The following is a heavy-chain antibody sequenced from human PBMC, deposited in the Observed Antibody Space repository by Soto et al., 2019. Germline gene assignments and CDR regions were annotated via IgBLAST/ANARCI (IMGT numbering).Heavy chain of an antibody. CDR2: VDPNGGGS. CDR3: ATLVDYGDFEGFDF. D-gene: IGHD4-17*01. Sequence: QGQLLQSGAEVKKPGASVKVSCKTSGYSFTDYKLHWVRQAPGQGLEWMGWVDPNGGGSNSAQKFQGSVTMTWDTSITTAYLDLTRLTNNDTATYFCATLVDYGDFEGFDFWGQGTLVTVSS. CDR1: GYSFTDYK. V-gene: IGHV1-2*04. J-gene: IGHJ4*02.